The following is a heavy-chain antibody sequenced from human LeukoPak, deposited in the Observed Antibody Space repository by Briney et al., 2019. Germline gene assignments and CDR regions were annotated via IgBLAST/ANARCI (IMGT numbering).Heavy chain of an antibody. V-gene: IGHV3-23*01. J-gene: IGHJ5*02. Sequence: GGSLRLSCVASGFTFRSYAMSWVRQAPGKGLEWVSAISGSGSSTYYADSVKGRFTISRDNAKNTLYLQMNSLRDEDTAVYYCARAKYNGNSDWFDPWGQGTLVTVSS. CDR2: ISGSGSST. CDR3: ARAKYNGNSDWFDP. CDR1: GFTFRSYA. D-gene: IGHD1-26*01.